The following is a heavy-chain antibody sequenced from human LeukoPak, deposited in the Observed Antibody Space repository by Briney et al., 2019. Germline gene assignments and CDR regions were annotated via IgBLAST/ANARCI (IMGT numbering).Heavy chain of an antibody. CDR2: ISSNEYDT. Sequence: GGSLRLSCSASGFTFSAYFMHWVRQAPGKGLEYVSSISSNEYDTYYTDSVKGRFTISRDNSKNTLFLQMSSLRAEDTAVYYCVKDLNGTWSFDYWGQGTLVTVSS. J-gene: IGHJ4*02. V-gene: IGHV3-64D*06. CDR1: GFTFSAYF. CDR3: VKDLNGTWSFDY. D-gene: IGHD2-8*01.